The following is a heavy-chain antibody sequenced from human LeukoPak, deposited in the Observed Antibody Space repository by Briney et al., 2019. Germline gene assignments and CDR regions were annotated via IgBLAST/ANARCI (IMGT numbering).Heavy chain of an antibody. CDR3: AREVRRGDY. J-gene: IGHJ4*02. CDR2: ISISSSCI. V-gene: IGHV3-21*01. CDR1: GFTFSSSG. D-gene: IGHD3-16*01. Sequence: TGRSLRLSWAASGFTFSSSGMNWFRKGPGKGLEWVSSISISSSCIYYADPLKARFTISRDNAKNSLYLQMNSLRAEDTAVYCCAREVRRGDYWGQGTLVTVSS.